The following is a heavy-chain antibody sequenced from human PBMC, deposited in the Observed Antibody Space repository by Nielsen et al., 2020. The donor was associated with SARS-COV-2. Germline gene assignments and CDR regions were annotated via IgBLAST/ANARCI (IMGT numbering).Heavy chain of an antibody. CDR1: GFTFDDYA. Sequence: GGSLRLSCAASGFTFDDYAMHWVRQAPGKGLEWVSGISWNSGSIGYADSVKGRFTISRDNAKNSLYLQMNSLRAEDTALYYCAKDRVAVAGTEYAFDIWGQGTMVTVSS. J-gene: IGHJ3*02. D-gene: IGHD6-19*01. CDR2: ISWNSGSI. V-gene: IGHV3-9*01. CDR3: AKDRVAVAGTEYAFDI.